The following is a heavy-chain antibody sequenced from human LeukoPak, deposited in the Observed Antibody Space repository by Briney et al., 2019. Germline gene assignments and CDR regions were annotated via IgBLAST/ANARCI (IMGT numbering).Heavy chain of an antibody. J-gene: IGHJ3*01. V-gene: IGHV3-23*01. CDR1: GFTFSRYA. CDR3: AKRMIRGVNHDAFDL. CDR2: VSGSGGST. D-gene: IGHD3-10*01. Sequence: GSLRLSCAASGFTFSRYAMSWVRQAPGKGLEWVSAVSGSGGSTYYADSVKGLFTISRDNSKNTLYLQMNSLRAEDTAVYYCAKRMIRGVNHDAFDLWGQGTMVTVSS.